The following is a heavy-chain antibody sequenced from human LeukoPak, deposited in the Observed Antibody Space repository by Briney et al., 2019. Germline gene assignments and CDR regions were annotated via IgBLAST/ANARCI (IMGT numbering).Heavy chain of an antibody. CDR2: IYYSGNT. J-gene: IGHJ4*02. Sequence: PSETLSLTCTVSGGSISNYYWGWIRQAPGKGLEWIGSIYYSGNTYYNPSLKSRVTISVDTSKNQFSLKLSSVTAADTAVYYCARELYDFWSGYYFDYWGQGTLVTVSS. CDR3: ARELYDFWSGYYFDY. V-gene: IGHV4-39*07. D-gene: IGHD3-3*01. CDR1: GGSISNYY.